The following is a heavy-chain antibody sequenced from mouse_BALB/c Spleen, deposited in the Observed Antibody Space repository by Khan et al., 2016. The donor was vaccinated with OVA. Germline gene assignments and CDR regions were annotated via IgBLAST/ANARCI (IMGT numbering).Heavy chain of an antibody. J-gene: IGHJ2*01. CDR2: IWGDGSI. V-gene: IGHV2-3*01. Sequence: QVQLKQSGPGLVAPSQSLSITCTVSGFSLTSNGVSWVRQPPGKGLEWLGVIWGDGSINYHSVLKSRLSISKDNSKSQVFLKLNSLQTDDTATYXYAKLRVFYFDYWGQGTTLTVSS. CDR3: AKLRVFYFDY. CDR1: GFSLTSNG.